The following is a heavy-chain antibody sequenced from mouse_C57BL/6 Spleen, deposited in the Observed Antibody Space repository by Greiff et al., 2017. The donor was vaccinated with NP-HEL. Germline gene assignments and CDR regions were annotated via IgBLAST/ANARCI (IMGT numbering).Heavy chain of an antibody. CDR1: GFSLTSYG. D-gene: IGHD1-1*01. Sequence: QVQLQQSGPGLVQPSQSLSITCTVSGFSLTSYGVHWVRQSPGKGLEWLGVIWRGGSTDYNAAFMSRLSITKYNSKSQVFFKMNSLQADDTAIYYCAKIFGSSYWYFDVWGTGTTVTVSS. J-gene: IGHJ1*03. CDR2: IWRGGST. CDR3: AKIFGSSYWYFDV. V-gene: IGHV2-5*01.